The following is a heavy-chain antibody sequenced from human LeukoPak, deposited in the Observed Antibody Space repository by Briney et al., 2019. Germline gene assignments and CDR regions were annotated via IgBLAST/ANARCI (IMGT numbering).Heavy chain of an antibody. D-gene: IGHD2-15*01. CDR1: GFTFSNAW. CDR3: TTRLGFCSGGSCYSWGYYFDY. CDR2: IKSKTGGGTT. J-gene: IGHJ4*02. V-gene: IGHV3-15*01. Sequence: GGSLRLSCAASGFTFSNAWMSWVRQAPGKGLEWVGRIKSKTGGGTTDYAAPVKGRFTISRDDSKNTLYLQMNSLKTEDTAVYYCTTRLGFCSGGSCYSWGYYFDYWGQGTLVTVSS.